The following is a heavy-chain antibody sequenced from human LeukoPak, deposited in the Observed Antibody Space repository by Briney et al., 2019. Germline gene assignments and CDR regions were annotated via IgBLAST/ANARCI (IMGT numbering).Heavy chain of an antibody. D-gene: IGHD5-12*01. V-gene: IGHV4-34*01. CDR2: INHSGST. J-gene: IGHJ3*02. CDR1: GGSFSGYY. CDR3: AREATRDAFDI. Sequence: PSETLSLTCAVYGGSFSGYYWSWIRQPPGKGLEWIGEINHSGSTNYNPSLKSRVTISVDTSKNQFSLKLSSVTAADTAVYYCAREATRDAFDIWGRGTMVTVSS.